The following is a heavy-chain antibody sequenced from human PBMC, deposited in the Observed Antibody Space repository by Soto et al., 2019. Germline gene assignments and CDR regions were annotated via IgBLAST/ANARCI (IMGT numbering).Heavy chain of an antibody. Sequence: GGSLRLSCVASGFNLSHPWMTWVRQAAGKGLEWVGHIKSKTDGGTADYAAPVKGRFTISRDDSKNTVYLQMNSLRTEDTAVYYCTTGRYYDILTVHHNVAYWAQGTLVTVSS. D-gene: IGHD3-9*01. CDR1: GFNLSHPW. CDR2: IKSKTDGGTA. CDR3: TTGRYYDILTVHHNVAY. J-gene: IGHJ4*02. V-gene: IGHV3-15*01.